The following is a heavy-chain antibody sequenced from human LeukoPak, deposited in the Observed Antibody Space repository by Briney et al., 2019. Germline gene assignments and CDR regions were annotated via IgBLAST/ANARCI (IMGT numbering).Heavy chain of an antibody. Sequence: GGSLRLSCAASGFTFSNYAVSWVRQAPGKGLEWVSTFSFNGVTTYYADSAKGRFAISRDNSKNTVYLQMNNLRAEDTAVYYCAKGGYSSGRYFYYYMDVWGEGTTVTVSS. CDR2: FSFNGVTT. V-gene: IGHV3-23*01. CDR1: GFTFSNYA. J-gene: IGHJ6*03. D-gene: IGHD5-18*01. CDR3: AKGGYSSGRYFYYYMDV.